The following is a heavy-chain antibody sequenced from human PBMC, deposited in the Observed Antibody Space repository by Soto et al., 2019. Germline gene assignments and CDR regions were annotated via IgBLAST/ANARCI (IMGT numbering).Heavy chain of an antibody. V-gene: IGHV5-51*01. Sequence: PGESLKISCTGSGYSFTRYWIGWVRQMPGKGLEWMGIIYPGDSDTRYSPSFQGQVTISADKSISTAYLQWSSLKASDTAMYYCARQTTIGKINYYYYGMDVWGQGTTVTVSS. D-gene: IGHD1-1*01. CDR1: GYSFTRYW. CDR3: ARQTTIGKINYYYYGMDV. J-gene: IGHJ6*02. CDR2: IYPGDSDT.